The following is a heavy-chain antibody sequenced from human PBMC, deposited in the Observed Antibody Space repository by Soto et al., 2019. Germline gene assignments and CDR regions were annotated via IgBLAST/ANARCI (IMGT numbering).Heavy chain of an antibody. CDR3: AKGPYITFGGVIVNGWFDP. CDR1: GGSISSYY. CDR2: IYYSGST. V-gene: IGHV4-59*01. J-gene: IGHJ5*02. Sequence: SETLSLTCTVSGGSISSYYWSWIRQPPGKGLEWIGYIYYSGSTNYNPSLKSRVTISVDTSKNQFSLKLSSVTAADTAVYYCAKGPYITFGGVIVNGWFDPWGQGTLVTVSS. D-gene: IGHD3-16*02.